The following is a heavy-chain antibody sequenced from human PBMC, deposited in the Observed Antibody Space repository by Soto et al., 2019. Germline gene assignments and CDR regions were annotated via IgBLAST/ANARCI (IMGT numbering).Heavy chain of an antibody. J-gene: IGHJ5*02. Sequence: GESLKISCKGSGYIFTRYWISCVRHMPGKGLEWMGRIDPSDSYTNYSPSFQGHVTISADKSISTAYLQWSSLKASDTAMYYCARPVGDTHWFDPSDQGTLIPVSS. D-gene: IGHD1-26*01. CDR1: GYIFTRYW. V-gene: IGHV5-10-1*01. CDR3: ARPVGDTHWFDP. CDR2: IDPSDSYT.